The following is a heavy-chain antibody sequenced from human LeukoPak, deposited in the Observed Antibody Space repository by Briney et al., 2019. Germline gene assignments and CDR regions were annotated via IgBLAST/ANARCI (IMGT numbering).Heavy chain of an antibody. J-gene: IGHJ4*02. CDR1: GFTFSSYW. CDR2: INQDGSEK. V-gene: IGHV3-7*01. D-gene: IGHD3-10*01. Sequence: GGSLRLSCEASGFTFSSYWMNWVRQAPGKGLEWVANINQDGSEKYYVDSVKGRYTISRDNAKNSLSLQMNSLRAEDTAVYYCARPYYYSSGSLPYWGQGTLVTVSS. CDR3: ARPYYYSSGSLPY.